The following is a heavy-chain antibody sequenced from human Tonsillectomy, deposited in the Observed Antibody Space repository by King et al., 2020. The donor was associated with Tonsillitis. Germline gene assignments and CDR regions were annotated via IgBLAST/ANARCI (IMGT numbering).Heavy chain of an antibody. V-gene: IGHV3-48*03. CDR3: ARENSSSGFHYYGMDV. Sequence: VQLVESGGGLVQPGVSLKLSCAASGFTFSNYEMNWVRQAPGKGLEWVSYMTSSGSKIYYADSVKGRFTISRDNAKTTLSLQMDSLRVEDTAIYYCARENSSSGFHYYGMDVWGQGTTVTVSS. CDR2: MTSSGSKI. D-gene: IGHD3-22*01. J-gene: IGHJ6*02. CDR1: GFTFSNYE.